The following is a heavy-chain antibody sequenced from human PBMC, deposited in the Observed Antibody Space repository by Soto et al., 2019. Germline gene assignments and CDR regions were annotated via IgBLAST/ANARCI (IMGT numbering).Heavy chain of an antibody. D-gene: IGHD6-13*01. CDR1: VGSISGSY. J-gene: IGHJ4*02. Sequence: PAETLSVTCSFSVGSISGSYWSWIRQSPGKGLEWLGYVYYTGSTNYSPSLRSRVSISVDTSKNEFSLRLSSVTAADTAVYFCARSVAVPGAHIDYWGKGTQVTVSS. V-gene: IGHV4-59*01. CDR2: VYYTGST. CDR3: ARSVAVPGAHIDY.